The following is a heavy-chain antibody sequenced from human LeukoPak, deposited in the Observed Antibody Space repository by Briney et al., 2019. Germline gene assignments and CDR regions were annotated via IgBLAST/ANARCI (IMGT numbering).Heavy chain of an antibody. J-gene: IGHJ4*02. Sequence: PGGSLRLSCAASGFTFSNAWMSWVRQAPGKGLEWVGRIKSKTDGGTTDYAAPVKGRFTISRDDSKNTLYLQMNSLKTEDTAVYYCTTLTGYDSSGYCSYWGQGTLVTVSS. CDR1: GFTFSNAW. CDR3: TTLTGYDSSGYCSY. V-gene: IGHV3-15*01. D-gene: IGHD3-22*01. CDR2: IKSKTDGGTT.